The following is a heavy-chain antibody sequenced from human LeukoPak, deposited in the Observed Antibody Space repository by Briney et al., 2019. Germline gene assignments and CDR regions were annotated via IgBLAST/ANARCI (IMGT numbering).Heavy chain of an antibody. Sequence: PGRSLRLSCAASGFTFSSYGMHWVRQAPGKGLEWVAVIWYDGSNKYYADSVKGRFTISRDNSKNTLYLQMNSLRAEDTAVYYCAKGDLYCSGGSCYHPFYFDYWGQGTLVTVSS. CDR1: GFTFSSYG. J-gene: IGHJ4*02. CDR3: AKGDLYCSGGSCYHPFYFDY. D-gene: IGHD2-15*01. V-gene: IGHV3-33*06. CDR2: IWYDGSNK.